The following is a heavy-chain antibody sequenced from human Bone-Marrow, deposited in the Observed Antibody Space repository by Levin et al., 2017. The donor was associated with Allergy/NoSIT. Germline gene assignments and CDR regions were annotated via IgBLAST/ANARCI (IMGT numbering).Heavy chain of an antibody. J-gene: IGHJ5*01. CDR2: INSDGSNT. D-gene: IGHD2-2*01. CDR3: ARGGCSSASCLDS. V-gene: IGHV3-74*01. CDR1: GFTFSNYW. Sequence: GESLKISCAASGFTFSNYWMHWVRQAPGKGLVWVSHINSDGSNTNYADSVKGRFTISRDNAKNTLYLQMNSLRAEDTAVYYCARGGCSSASCLDSWGQGTLVTVSP.